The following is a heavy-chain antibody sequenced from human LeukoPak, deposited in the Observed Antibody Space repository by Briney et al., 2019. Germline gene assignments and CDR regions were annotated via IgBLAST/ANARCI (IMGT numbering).Heavy chain of an antibody. CDR3: AKDRYDSSGYYPLSAEYFQH. V-gene: IGHV3-23*01. D-gene: IGHD3-22*01. J-gene: IGHJ1*01. CDR2: ISGSGGST. CDR1: GLTFSSYA. Sequence: GGSLRLSCAASGLTFSSYAMSWVRQAPGKGLEWVSAISGSGGSTYYADSVKGRFTISRDNSKNTLYLQMNSLRAEDTAVYYCAKDRYDSSGYYPLSAEYFQHWGQGTLVTVSS.